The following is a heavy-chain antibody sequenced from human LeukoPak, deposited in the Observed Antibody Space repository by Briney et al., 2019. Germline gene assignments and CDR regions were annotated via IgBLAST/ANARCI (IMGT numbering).Heavy chain of an antibody. CDR3: ARGYFGP. CDR2: VNPISGNT. D-gene: IGHD3-9*01. CDR1: GYTFTSYD. J-gene: IGHJ5*02. Sequence: ASVKVSCKASGYTFTSYDINWVRQATGQGLEWMGWVNPISGNTGYAQKFQGRVTLTRSTSIGTAYMELSSLRSDDTAVYYCARGYFGPWGQGTLVTVSS. V-gene: IGHV1-8*01.